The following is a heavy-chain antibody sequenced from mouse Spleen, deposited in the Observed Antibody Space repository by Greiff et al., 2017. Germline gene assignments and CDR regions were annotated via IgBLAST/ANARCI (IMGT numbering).Heavy chain of an antibody. D-gene: IGHD1-1*01. CDR3: ARSYGSTSSFAY. Sequence: QVQLQQPGAELVRPGSSVKLSCKASGYTFTSYWMHWVKQRPIQGLEWIGNIDPSDSETHYNQKFKDKATLTVDKSSSTAYMQLSSLTSEDSAVYYCARSYGSTSSFAYWGQGTLVTVSA. J-gene: IGHJ3*01. CDR2: IDPSDSET. CDR1: GYTFTSYW. V-gene: IGHV1-52*01.